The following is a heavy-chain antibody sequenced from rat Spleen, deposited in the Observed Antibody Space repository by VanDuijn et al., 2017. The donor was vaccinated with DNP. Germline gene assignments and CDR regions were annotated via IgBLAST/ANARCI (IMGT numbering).Heavy chain of an antibody. Sequence: EVQLVESGGDLVQPGRSLKLSCAASGFTFSNYDMAWVRQAPTKGLEWVASINTDGDRIYYQDSVKGRFTVSRDNARSTLYLQMDSLRSEDTATYYCAGNYYDGSSYYPFAYWGQGTLVTVSS. J-gene: IGHJ3*01. CDR2: INTDGDRI. CDR1: GFTFSNYD. D-gene: IGHD1-12*02. CDR3: AGNYYDGSSYYPFAY. V-gene: IGHV5-27*01.